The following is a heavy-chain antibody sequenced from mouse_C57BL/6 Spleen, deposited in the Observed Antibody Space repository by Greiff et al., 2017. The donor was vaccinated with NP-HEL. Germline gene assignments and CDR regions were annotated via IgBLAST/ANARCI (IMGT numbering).Heavy chain of an antibody. V-gene: IGHV1-15*01. CDR2: IDPETGGT. J-gene: IGHJ1*03. CDR1: GYTFTDYE. Sequence: QVQLKQSGAELVRPGASVTLSCKASGYTFTDYEMHWVKQTPVHGLEWIGAIDPETGGTAYNQKFKGKAILTADKSSSTAYMELRSLTSEDSAVYYCTRGEGDYGSRGYFDVWGTGTTVTVSS. D-gene: IGHD1-1*01. CDR3: TRGEGDYGSRGYFDV.